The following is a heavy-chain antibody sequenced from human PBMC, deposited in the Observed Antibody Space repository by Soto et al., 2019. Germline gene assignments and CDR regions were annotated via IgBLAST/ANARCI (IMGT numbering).Heavy chain of an antibody. CDR1: GGSISSSNW. CDR3: ARFSGSSTITWFDP. CDR2: IYHSGST. J-gene: IGHJ5*02. D-gene: IGHD6-6*01. Sequence: SETLSLTCAVSGGSISSSNWWSWVRQPPGKGLEWIGEIYHSGSTNYKPSLKSRVTISVDKSKNQFSLKLSSVTAADTAVYYCARFSGSSTITWFDPWGQGTLVTVSS. V-gene: IGHV4-4*02.